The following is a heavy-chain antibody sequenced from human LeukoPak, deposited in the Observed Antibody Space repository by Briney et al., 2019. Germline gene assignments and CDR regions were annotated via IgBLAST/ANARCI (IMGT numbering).Heavy chain of an antibody. J-gene: IGHJ4*02. Sequence: GGSLRLSCAASGFTFSSYGMSWVRQAPGKGLEWVSAISGSGGSTYYADSVKGRFTISRDNSKNTLYLQMNSLRAEDTAVYYCAKDSVWFGEYTEYYFDYWGQGTLVTVSS. V-gene: IGHV3-23*01. CDR2: ISGSGGST. CDR1: GFTFSSYG. D-gene: IGHD3-10*01. CDR3: AKDSVWFGEYTEYYFDY.